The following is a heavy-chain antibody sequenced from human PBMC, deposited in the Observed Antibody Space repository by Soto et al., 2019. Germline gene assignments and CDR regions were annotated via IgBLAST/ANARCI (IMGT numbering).Heavy chain of an antibody. Sequence: PEWSLRLSCAASGFTFSSYAMSWVRQAPGKGLEWVSSISCSGGSTCYGYSVTVRFTISRDNSKKTMYLQMNSRRAEDTAVYYCAKLYRDRKGPFHXWGQGTLVTVSX. J-gene: IGHJ4*02. CDR1: GFTFSSYA. CDR2: ISCSGGST. D-gene: IGHD3-10*01. CDR3: AKLYRDRKGPFHX. V-gene: IGHV3-23*01.